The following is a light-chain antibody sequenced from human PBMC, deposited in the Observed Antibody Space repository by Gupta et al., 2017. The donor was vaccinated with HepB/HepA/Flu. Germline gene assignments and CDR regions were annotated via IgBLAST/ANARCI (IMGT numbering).Light chain of an antibody. Sequence: QSVLTQPPSGSGAPGQRVTIPCTGSSSNIGAGYDGHWYQQLPGTAPKLLIYVNSNRPAGVPDRFSGSKSGTSASLAITGLQAEDEADYYCQSYDSSLSALFGGGTKLTVL. CDR3: QSYDSSLSAL. CDR1: SSNIGAGYD. J-gene: IGLJ2*01. CDR2: VNS. V-gene: IGLV1-40*01.